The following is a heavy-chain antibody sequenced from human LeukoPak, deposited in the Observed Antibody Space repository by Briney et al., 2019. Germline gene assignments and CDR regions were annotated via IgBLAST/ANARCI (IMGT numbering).Heavy chain of an antibody. CDR3: AKDRGYVVVTVIFDY. Sequence: PGGSLRLSCAASGFTFSSYGMHWVRQAPGKGLEWVAVISYDGSNKYYADSVKGRFTISRDNSKNTLYLQMNSLRAEDTAVYYCAKDRGYVVVTVIFDYWGQGTLVTVSS. J-gene: IGHJ4*02. D-gene: IGHD2-21*02. CDR2: ISYDGSNK. CDR1: GFTFSSYG. V-gene: IGHV3-30*18.